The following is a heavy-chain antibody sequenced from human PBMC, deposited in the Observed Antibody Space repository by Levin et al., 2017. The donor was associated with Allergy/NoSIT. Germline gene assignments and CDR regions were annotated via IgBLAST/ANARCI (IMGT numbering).Heavy chain of an antibody. J-gene: IGHJ4*02. CDR3: TSPKGEDVWGKFRPFDY. CDR1: GFTFSGSA. V-gene: IGHV3-73*01. CDR2: IRGKANNYAT. D-gene: IGHD3-16*01. Sequence: PGGSLRLSCAASGFTFSGSAIHWVRQASGKGLEWLGRIRGKANNYATTYAASMKGRFSISRDDSKNTAYLQMNSLKIEDTAVYYCTSPKGEDVWGKFRPFDYWGQGTLVTVSS.